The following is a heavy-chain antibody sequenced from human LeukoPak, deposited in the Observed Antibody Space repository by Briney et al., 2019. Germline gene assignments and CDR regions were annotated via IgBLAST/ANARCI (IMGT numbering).Heavy chain of an antibody. Sequence: PSETLSLTCTVSGGSISSYYWSWIRQPPGKGLEWIGYMYYSGSTNYNPSLKSRVTISVDTSKNQFSLKLSSVTAADTAVYYCARDPTRSGLDYWGQGTLVTVSS. D-gene: IGHD4-11*01. V-gene: IGHV4-59*01. CDR3: ARDPTRSGLDY. J-gene: IGHJ4*02. CDR1: GGSISSYY. CDR2: MYYSGST.